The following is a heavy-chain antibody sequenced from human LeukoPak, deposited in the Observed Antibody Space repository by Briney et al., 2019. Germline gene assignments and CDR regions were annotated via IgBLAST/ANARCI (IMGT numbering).Heavy chain of an antibody. J-gene: IGHJ4*02. CDR2: IYYTGTT. Sequence: SSETLSLTCTVSGGSISSYYWSWIRQPPGKRLEWIGYIYYTGTTNYNPSLKSRVTISVDTSKNQFSLKLSSVTAADTAVYYCARGGWRLDYWGQGTLVTVSS. V-gene: IGHV4-59*01. CDR3: ARGGWRLDY. D-gene: IGHD2-15*01. CDR1: GGSISSYY.